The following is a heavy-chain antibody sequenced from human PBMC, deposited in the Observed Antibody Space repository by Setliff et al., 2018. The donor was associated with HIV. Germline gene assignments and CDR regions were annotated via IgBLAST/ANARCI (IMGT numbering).Heavy chain of an antibody. D-gene: IGHD3-22*01. V-gene: IGHV4-4*09. J-gene: IGHJ4*02. CDR2: IYTSGST. Sequence: PSETLSLTCTVSGGSISSYYWSWIRQPPGKGLEWIGYIYTSGSTNYNPSLKSRVTISVDTSKNQFSLKLYSVTAADTAVYYCARVGFDRSGYYRPFDYWGQGTLVTVSS. CDR3: ARVGFDRSGYYRPFDY. CDR1: GGSISSYY.